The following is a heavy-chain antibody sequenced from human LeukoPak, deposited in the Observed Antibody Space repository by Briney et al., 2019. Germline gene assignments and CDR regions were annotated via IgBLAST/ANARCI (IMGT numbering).Heavy chain of an antibody. D-gene: IGHD3-16*01. V-gene: IGHV3-23*01. CDR2: ISDSGGNT. CDR3: AKDLGALTYGEGF. CDR1: GFTFSSYA. Sequence: GSLRLSCAASGFTFSSYAMSWVRQAPGKGLGWVSTISDSGGNTYYADSVRGRFTISRDNSKNTLSLQMNSLRVEDTALYYCAKDLGALTYGEGFWGQGTLVTVSS. J-gene: IGHJ4*02.